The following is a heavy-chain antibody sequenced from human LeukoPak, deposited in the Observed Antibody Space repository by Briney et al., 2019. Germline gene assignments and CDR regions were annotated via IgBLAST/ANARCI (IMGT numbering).Heavy chain of an antibody. CDR2: IKSKADRETP. J-gene: IGHJ4*02. CDR3: TTEAPWYSSGRGWSDY. CDR1: GFTFSYSW. V-gene: IGHV3-15*01. Sequence: GGSLRLSCAASGFTFSYSWMSWGRQAPGKGLELIGHIKSKADRETPDYAATVKGRFTISRDDSKNTLNLQMNSLKTEDTAVYYCTTEAPWYSSGRGWSDYWGQGTLVTVSS. D-gene: IGHD6-19*01.